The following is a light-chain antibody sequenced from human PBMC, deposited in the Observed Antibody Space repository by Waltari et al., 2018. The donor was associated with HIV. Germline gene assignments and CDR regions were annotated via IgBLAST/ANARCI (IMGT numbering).Light chain of an antibody. Sequence: SYDLTHPPSLSVSPGQTARIPCSGDALSMQYGYWYQQKPGQAPVLVIYKDSERSSGIPERFSGSSSGTTVTLTISGAQAEDEAAYFCQSTDRSGSYIIFGGGTKLTVL. CDR3: QSTDRSGSYII. V-gene: IGLV3-25*03. CDR2: KDS. J-gene: IGLJ2*01. CDR1: ALSMQY.